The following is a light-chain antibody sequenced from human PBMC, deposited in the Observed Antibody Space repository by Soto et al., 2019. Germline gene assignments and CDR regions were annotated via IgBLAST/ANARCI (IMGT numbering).Light chain of an antibody. CDR1: QDISSY. Sequence: AIRMTQSPSSFSASTGDRVAITCRASQDISSYLAWYQQKPGKAPKLLIYGASTLQSGVPSRFSGSGSGTDFTLTISCLQSEDFATYYCQQYYNFPLTFGGGTKVEIK. J-gene: IGKJ4*01. CDR2: GAS. CDR3: QQYYNFPLT. V-gene: IGKV1-8*01.